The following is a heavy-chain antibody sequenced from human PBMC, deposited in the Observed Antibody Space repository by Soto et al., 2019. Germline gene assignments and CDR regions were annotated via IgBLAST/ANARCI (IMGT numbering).Heavy chain of an antibody. CDR2: ISGSGGST. CDR1: GFTFSSYA. J-gene: IGHJ4*02. D-gene: IGHD3-3*01. CDR3: AKDLPTYYDFWSGYVMFDY. V-gene: IGHV3-23*01. Sequence: PGGSLRLSCAASGFTFSSYAMSWVRQAPGKGLEWVSAISGSGGSTYYADSVKGRFTISRDNSKNTLYLQMNSLRAEDTAVYYCAKDLPTYYDFWSGYVMFDYWGQGTMVSVSS.